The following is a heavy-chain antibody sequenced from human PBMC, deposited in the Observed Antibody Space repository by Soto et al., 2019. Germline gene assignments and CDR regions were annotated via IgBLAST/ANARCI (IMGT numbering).Heavy chain of an antibody. D-gene: IGHD2-2*01. CDR1: GFTLSSYA. Sequence: GGSLRLSCAASGFTLSSYAMSWVRQAPGKGLEWVSAISGSGGSTYYADSVKGRFTISRDNSKNTLYLQMNSLRAEDTAVYYCARDCSSTSCYLHWGQGTLVTVSS. CDR3: ARDCSSTSCYLH. V-gene: IGHV3-23*01. J-gene: IGHJ4*02. CDR2: ISGSGGST.